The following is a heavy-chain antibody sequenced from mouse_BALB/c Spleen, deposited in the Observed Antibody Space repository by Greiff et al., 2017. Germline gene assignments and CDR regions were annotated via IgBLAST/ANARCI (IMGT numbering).Heavy chain of an antibody. CDR3: ARQTGTL. CDR1: GFTFSSYA. D-gene: IGHD4-1*01. J-gene: IGHJ2*01. Sequence: EVQLQQSGGGLVKPGGSLKLSCAASGFTFSSYAMSWVRQTPEKRLEWVATISSGGSYTYYPDSVKGRFTISRDNAKNTLYLQMSSLRSEDTAMYYCARQTGTLWGQGTTLTVSS. CDR2: ISSGGSYT. V-gene: IGHV5-9-3*01.